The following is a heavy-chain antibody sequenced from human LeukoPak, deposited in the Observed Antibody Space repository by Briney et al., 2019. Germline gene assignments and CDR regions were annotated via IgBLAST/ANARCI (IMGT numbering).Heavy chain of an antibody. CDR3: ARGVSSGWFSVAYYYYYMDV. Sequence: ASVKVSCKASGYTFTSYDINWVRQATGQGLEWMGWMNPNSGNTGYAQKFQGRVTMTRNTSISTAYMELSSLRSEDTAVYYCARGVSSGWFSVAYYYYYMDVWGKGTTVTISS. V-gene: IGHV1-8*01. J-gene: IGHJ6*03. CDR2: MNPNSGNT. CDR1: GYTFTSYD. D-gene: IGHD6-19*01.